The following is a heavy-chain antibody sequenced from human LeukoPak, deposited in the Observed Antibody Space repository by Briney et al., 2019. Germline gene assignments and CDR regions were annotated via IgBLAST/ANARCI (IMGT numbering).Heavy chain of an antibody. V-gene: IGHV3-53*01. CDR1: GVTVSTIY. J-gene: IGHJ4*02. Sequence: GGSLRLSCAASGVTVSTIYMGWVRQAPGKGLDWVSVIYPDGKAYYAESVKGRFTISRDSSENTLFLQMNSLRAEDTAVYYCATLKGWYGEGCFDYWGQGTLVTVSS. CDR3: ATLKGWYGEGCFDY. CDR2: IYPDGKA. D-gene: IGHD3-10*01.